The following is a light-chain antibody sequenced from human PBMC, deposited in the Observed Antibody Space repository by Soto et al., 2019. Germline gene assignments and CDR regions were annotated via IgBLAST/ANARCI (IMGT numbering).Light chain of an antibody. Sequence: EIVLTQSPDTRSLSPGERATLSCWASHSVTTHLAWFQQRPGQTPRLLIYDASTRAPGIPARFSGRGSGTDFTPTISRLDPEDFALYYCQHYQSGHPIAFGQGTRLEIK. CDR2: DAS. CDR3: QHYQSGHPIA. V-gene: IGKV3-11*01. CDR1: HSVTTH. J-gene: IGKJ5*01.